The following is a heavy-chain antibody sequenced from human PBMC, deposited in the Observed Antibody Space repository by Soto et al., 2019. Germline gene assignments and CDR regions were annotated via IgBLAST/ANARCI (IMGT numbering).Heavy chain of an antibody. D-gene: IGHD3-3*01. CDR1: GYTFTSYG. Sequence: ASVKVSCKASGYTFTSYGISWVRQAPGQGLEWMGWISAYNGNTNYAQKLQGRVTMTTDTSTSTAYMELRSLRSDDTAVYYCARVCITIFGVVIAGNWFDPWGQGTLVTVSS. CDR3: ARVCITIFGVVIAGNWFDP. V-gene: IGHV1-18*01. J-gene: IGHJ5*02. CDR2: ISAYNGNT.